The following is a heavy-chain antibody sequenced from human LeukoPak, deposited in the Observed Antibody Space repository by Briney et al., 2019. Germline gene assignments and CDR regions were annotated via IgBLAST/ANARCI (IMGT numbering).Heavy chain of an antibody. CDR3: ARGPAFYDSSGYPFDY. CDR1: GGSISSGGYY. CDR2: IYYSGST. Sequence: SGTLSLTCTVSGGSISSGGYYWSWIRQHPGKGLEWIGYIYYSGSTYYNPSLKSRVTISVDTSKNQFSLKLSSVTAADTAVYYCARGPAFYDSSGYPFDYWGQGTLVTVSS. V-gene: IGHV4-31*03. D-gene: IGHD3-22*01. J-gene: IGHJ4*02.